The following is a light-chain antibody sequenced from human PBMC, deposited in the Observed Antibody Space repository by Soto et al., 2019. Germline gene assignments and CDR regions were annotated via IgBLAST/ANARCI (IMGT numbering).Light chain of an antibody. CDR2: SAS. J-gene: IGKJ3*01. CDR1: QTISRY. CDR3: QQSYDSPRT. Sequence: DIQMTQSPSSLSASVGDRVTITCRASQTISRYLHWYQQKPGKAPKLLIYSASSLQSGVPSRFSGSGSGTYFTLTISSLQPDDFATYYCQQSYDSPRTFGPGTTVDIK. V-gene: IGKV1-39*01.